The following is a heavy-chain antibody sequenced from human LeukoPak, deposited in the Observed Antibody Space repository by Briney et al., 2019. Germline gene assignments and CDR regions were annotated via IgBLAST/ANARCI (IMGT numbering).Heavy chain of an antibody. J-gene: IGHJ4*02. V-gene: IGHV1-2*02. CDR3: ARVFNLLRSSSNLFGY. CDR2: INPNSGGT. D-gene: IGHD6-6*01. CDR1: GYTFTGYY. Sequence: ASVKVSCKASGYTFTGYYMHWVRQAPGQGLEWMGWINPNSGGTNYAQKFQGRVTMTRDTSISTAYMELSRLRSDDTAVYYCARVFNLLRSSSNLFGYWGQGTLVTVSS.